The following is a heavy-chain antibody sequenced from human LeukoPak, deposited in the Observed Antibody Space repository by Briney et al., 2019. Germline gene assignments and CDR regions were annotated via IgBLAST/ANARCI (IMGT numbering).Heavy chain of an antibody. J-gene: IGHJ5*02. CDR1: GYTFTSYY. Sequence: ASVKVSCKASGYTFTSYYMHWVRQAPGQGLEWMGIINPSGGSTSYAQKFQGRVTMTRDMSASTAYMELSSLRSEDTAVYYCARERDYYDSSGYTYNWFDPWGQGTLVTVSS. CDR3: ARERDYYDSSGYTYNWFDP. CDR2: INPSGGST. D-gene: IGHD3-22*01. V-gene: IGHV1-46*01.